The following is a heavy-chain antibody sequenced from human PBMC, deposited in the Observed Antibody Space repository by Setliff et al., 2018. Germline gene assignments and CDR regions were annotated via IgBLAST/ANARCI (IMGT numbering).Heavy chain of an antibody. V-gene: IGHV1-69*10. J-gene: IGHJ4*02. CDR2: IIPILGIA. Sequence: GASVKVSCKASGGTFSSYAISWVRQAPGQGLEWMGGIIPILGIANYAQKFQGRVTITADKSTSTAYMGLSSLRSEDTAVYYCARGVYCSGGSCEGNDYWGQGTL. D-gene: IGHD2-15*01. CDR3: ARGVYCSGGSCEGNDY. CDR1: GGTFSSYA.